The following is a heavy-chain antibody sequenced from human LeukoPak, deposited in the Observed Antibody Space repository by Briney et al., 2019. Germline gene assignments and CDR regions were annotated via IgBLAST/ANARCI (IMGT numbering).Heavy chain of an antibody. J-gene: IGHJ4*02. D-gene: IGHD3-3*01. CDR1: GGSFSGYY. CDR2: INHSGST. Sequence: KPSETLSLTCAVYGGSFSGYYWSWIRQPPGKGLEWIGEINHSGSTNYNPSLKSRVTISVDTSKNQFSLKLSSVTAADTAVYYCARDMGELRFLEWLSRPSYYFDYWGQGTLVTVSS. CDR3: ARDMGELRFLEWLSRPSYYFDY. V-gene: IGHV4-34*01.